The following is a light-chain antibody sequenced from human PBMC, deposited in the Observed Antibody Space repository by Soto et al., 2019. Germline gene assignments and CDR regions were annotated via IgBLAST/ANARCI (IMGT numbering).Light chain of an antibody. J-gene: IGKJ2*01. Sequence: EIVLTQSPGTLSLSPGERATLSCRASQSVSGNYLAWYQQKAGQSPRLLIYGSSDRAAGIPDRFSGSGSGTDFTLTISRVEHEDFAVYYCQQYGSSPPYTFGQGTKLEIK. V-gene: IGKV3-20*01. CDR2: GSS. CDR3: QQYGSSPPYT. CDR1: QSVSGNY.